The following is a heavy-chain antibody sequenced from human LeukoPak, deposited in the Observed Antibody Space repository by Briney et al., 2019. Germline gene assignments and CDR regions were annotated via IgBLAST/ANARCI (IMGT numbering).Heavy chain of an antibody. CDR1: GDSISRSSYY. Sequence: SETLSLTCTVSGDSISRSSYYWGWIRQPPGKGLEWIGSIYSSGSAYYNPSLKSRVTLSVDTSKNHFSLKLTSVTAADTAVYYCARGEPDYWGQGTLVTVSS. CDR3: ARGEPDY. V-gene: IGHV4-39*02. J-gene: IGHJ4*02. CDR2: IYSSGSA.